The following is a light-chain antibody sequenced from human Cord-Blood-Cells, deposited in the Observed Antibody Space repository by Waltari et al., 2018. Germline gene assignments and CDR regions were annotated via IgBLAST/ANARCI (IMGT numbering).Light chain of an antibody. CDR2: DAS. CDR1: QSVSSY. Sequence: EIVLTQSPATLSLSPGERATLPGRASQSVSSYSASYQQKPGQAPRLLIDDASNSATGNPARVSGGGSGTDFTLTISSLEPEDFAVYYCQQRGNWLTWTFGQGTKVEVK. J-gene: IGKJ1*01. CDR3: QQRGNWLTWT. V-gene: IGKV3-11*01.